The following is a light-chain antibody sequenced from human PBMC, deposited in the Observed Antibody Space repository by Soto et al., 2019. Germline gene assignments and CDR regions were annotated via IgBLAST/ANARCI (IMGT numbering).Light chain of an antibody. J-gene: IGLJ2*01. V-gene: IGLV2-14*01. CDR2: DVS. CDR1: SSDVGGYNY. Sequence: QSALTQPASVSGSPGQSITISCTGTSSDVGGYNYVSWYQQHPGKAPKLRIYDVSNRPSGVSNILSGSKYGNTASLNISGNLAEGKGDYYLRSYTISSTVVFGGGIKLTV. CDR3: RSYTISSTVV.